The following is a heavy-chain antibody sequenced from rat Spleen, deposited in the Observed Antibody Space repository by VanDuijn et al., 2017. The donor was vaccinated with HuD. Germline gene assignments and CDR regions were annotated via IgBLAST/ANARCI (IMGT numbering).Heavy chain of an antibody. D-gene: IGHD1-9*01. V-gene: IGHV2-13*01. J-gene: IGHJ1*01. CDR3: TAVYGYNWYFDF. CDR2: IWGNGST. CDR1: GFSLTSYG. Sequence: QVQLKESGPGLVQPSQTLSLTCTVSGFSLTSYGVSWVRQPPGKGLEWMGGIWGNGSTNYNSALKSRLSISRDTSKSQVFLKMNSLQTEDTAIYFCTAVYGYNWYFDFWGPGTMVTVSS.